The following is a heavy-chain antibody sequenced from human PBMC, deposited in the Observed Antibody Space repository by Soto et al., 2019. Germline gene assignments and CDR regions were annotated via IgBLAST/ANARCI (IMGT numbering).Heavy chain of an antibody. CDR2: IHWDDEK. J-gene: IGHJ2*01. CDR3: VHRIQVVGQWFFDI. D-gene: IGHD6-19*01. V-gene: IGHV2-5*02. CDR1: GFSLRTSGVG. Sequence: QIALRESGPTLVKPTQTLTLTCPFSGFSLRTSGVGVGWIRQPPGKALEGLALIHWDDEKNYSPSLRTRLTITKDTSKNQAVLTMTNMDPVDTATYYCVHRIQVVGQWFFDIWGRGTLVTVSS.